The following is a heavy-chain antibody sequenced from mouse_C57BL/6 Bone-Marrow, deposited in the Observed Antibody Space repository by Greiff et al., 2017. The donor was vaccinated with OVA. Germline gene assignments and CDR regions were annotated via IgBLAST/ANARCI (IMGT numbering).Heavy chain of an antibody. D-gene: IGHD2-13*01. CDR3: ARYGDSGGWFAY. J-gene: IGHJ3*01. CDR1: GFSLTSYA. Sequence: QVQLQQSGPGLVAPSQSLSITCTVFGFSLTSYAISWVRQPPGKGLEWLGVIWTGGCTNYNSALKSRLSISKYNSKGQVFLKMNSLQTDDTARYYGARYGDSGGWFAYWGQGTLVTVSA. V-gene: IGHV2-9-1*01. CDR2: IWTGGCT.